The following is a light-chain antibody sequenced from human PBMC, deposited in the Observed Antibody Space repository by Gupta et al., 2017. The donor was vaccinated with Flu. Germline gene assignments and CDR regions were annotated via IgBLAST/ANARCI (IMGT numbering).Light chain of an antibody. Sequence: SSVLTQPPSVSVAPGTTARITCGGNNIGRISVPWYQQQPAQAPVLVVYDDSDRPSGIPERFSGSNSGSTATVTISRVEAGDEADYYCQVWDSSSDHWVFGGGTKLTVL. CDR2: DDS. J-gene: IGLJ3*02. V-gene: IGLV3-21*03. CDR1: NIGRIS. CDR3: QVWDSSSDHWV.